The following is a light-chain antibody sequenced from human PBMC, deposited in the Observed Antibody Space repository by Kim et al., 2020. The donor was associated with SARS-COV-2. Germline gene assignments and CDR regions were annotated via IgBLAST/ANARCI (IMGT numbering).Light chain of an antibody. J-gene: IGKJ1*01. CDR1: QSVSSSY. CDR2: GAS. V-gene: IGKV3-20*01. CDR3: QQYGSSPGT. Sequence: SPGERATHSCRASQSVSSSYLAWYQQKPGQAPRLRIYGASSRATGIPDRFSGSGSGTDFTLTISRLEPEDFAVYYCQQYGSSPGTFGQGTKVDIK.